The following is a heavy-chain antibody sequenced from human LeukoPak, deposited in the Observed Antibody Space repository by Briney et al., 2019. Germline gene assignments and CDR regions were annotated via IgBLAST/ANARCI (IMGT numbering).Heavy chain of an antibody. V-gene: IGHV4-4*09. CDR1: GGSISSYY. CDR2: IDPSGST. CDR3: ARQARNTVGPNWWFDP. D-gene: IGHD1-26*01. Sequence: SETLSLTCTVSGGSISSYYWSWIRQPPGKGLEWIGYIDPSGSTNYNPSLKSRVTISVDTSKNQFSLKLSSVTAADTAVFYCARQARNTVGPNWWFDPWGQGTLVTVSS. J-gene: IGHJ5*02.